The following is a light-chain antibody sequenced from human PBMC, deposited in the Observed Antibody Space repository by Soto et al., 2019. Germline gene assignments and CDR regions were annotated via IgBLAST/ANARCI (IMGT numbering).Light chain of an antibody. V-gene: IGLV2-23*01. Sequence: QSALTQPASVSGSPGQSITISCTGTSSDVGNCNLVSWYQFQPGKTPKLMISEDTKRPSGVSHRFSGSKSGNTASLTISGLQPEDEADYFCCSYAGIRTYVFGTGTKLTVL. CDR2: EDT. J-gene: IGLJ1*01. CDR3: CSYAGIRTYV. CDR1: SSDVGNCNL.